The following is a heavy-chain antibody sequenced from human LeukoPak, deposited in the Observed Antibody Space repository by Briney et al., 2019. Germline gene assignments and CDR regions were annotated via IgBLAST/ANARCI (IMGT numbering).Heavy chain of an antibody. CDR1: GFTFSDYY. V-gene: IGHV3-53*01. Sequence: GGSLRLSCAVSGFTFSDYYMSWILQAPGKGLEWVSVIFSGGNRYYADSVKGRFTISRDDSKNTVYLQLNSLRAEDTAVYYCARTLPGSYSDYWGQGTLVAVSS. D-gene: IGHD7-27*01. J-gene: IGHJ4*02. CDR3: ARTLPGSYSDY. CDR2: IFSGGNR.